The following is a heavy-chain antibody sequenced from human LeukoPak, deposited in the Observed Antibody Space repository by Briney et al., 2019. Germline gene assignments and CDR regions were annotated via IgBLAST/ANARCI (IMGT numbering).Heavy chain of an antibody. CDR2: ISGSGGST. CDR3: AKVTGIEQWLPGHDAFDI. CDR1: GFTFSSYA. J-gene: IGHJ3*02. V-gene: IGHV3-23*01. D-gene: IGHD6-19*01. Sequence: GGSLRLSCAASGFTFSSYAMSWVRQAPGKGLEWVSAISGSGGSTYYADSVKGRFTISRDNSKNTLYLQMNSLRAGDTAVYYCAKVTGIEQWLPGHDAFDIWGQGTMVTVSS.